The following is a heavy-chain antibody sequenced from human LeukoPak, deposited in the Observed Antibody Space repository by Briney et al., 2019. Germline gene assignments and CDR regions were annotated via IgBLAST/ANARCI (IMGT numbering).Heavy chain of an antibody. D-gene: IGHD6-25*01. CDR2: INPNSGGT. CDR3: ARDLPSPGISAADDY. V-gene: IGHV1-2*06. CDR1: GYPFTGYY. Sequence: GASVKVSCRASGYPFTGYYMFWLRQAPGQGLEWMGRINPNSGGTNYAQKFQGRVTMTRDTSITTAYMELSSLSSDDTAVYYCARDLPSPGISAADDYWGQGTLVTVSS. J-gene: IGHJ4*02.